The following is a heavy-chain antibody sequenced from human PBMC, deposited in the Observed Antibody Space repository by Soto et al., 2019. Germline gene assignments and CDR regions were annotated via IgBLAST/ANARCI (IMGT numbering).Heavy chain of an antibody. V-gene: IGHV1-18*04. Sequence: QVELVQSGGEVKKPGASVKVSCKASGYTFTSHGISWVRQAPGQGLEWVGWINPNNDNSVSAQKFQDRVTLTTDTSTSTVYMELRSLTSDDTAVYYCARERSVGYCITTTCPKPFYYYAMDVWGQGTTVTVSS. J-gene: IGHJ6*02. CDR1: GYTFTSHG. CDR3: ARERSVGYCITTTCPKPFYYYAMDV. D-gene: IGHD2-2*01. CDR2: INPNNDNS.